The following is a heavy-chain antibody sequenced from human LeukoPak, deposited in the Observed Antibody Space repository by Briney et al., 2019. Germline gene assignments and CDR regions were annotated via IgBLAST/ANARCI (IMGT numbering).Heavy chain of an antibody. D-gene: IGHD3-22*01. J-gene: IGHJ4*02. CDR2: ISGSGGSA. CDR3: AKLRDTTGYSPVDY. Sequence: GGSLRLSCAASGFTFSSYAMSWVRQAPGKGLEWVSAISGSGGSAYYADSVKGRFTISRDNSKNTLYLQMNSLRAEDTALYYCAKLRDTTGYSPVDYWGQGTLVTVSS. CDR1: GFTFSSYA. V-gene: IGHV3-23*01.